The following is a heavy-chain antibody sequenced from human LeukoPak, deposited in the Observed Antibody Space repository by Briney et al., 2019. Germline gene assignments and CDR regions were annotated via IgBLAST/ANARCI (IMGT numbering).Heavy chain of an antibody. V-gene: IGHV3-74*01. CDR3: ARVSDYGDYDAFDI. Sequence: GGSLRLSCAASGFTFSSYWMHWVRQAPGKGLVWVSRINSDGSSTSYADSVKGRFTISRDNAKNTLYLQMNSLRAEDTAVYYCARVSDYGDYDAFDIWGQGTMVTVSS. CDR1: GFTFSSYW. J-gene: IGHJ3*02. D-gene: IGHD4-17*01. CDR2: INSDGSST.